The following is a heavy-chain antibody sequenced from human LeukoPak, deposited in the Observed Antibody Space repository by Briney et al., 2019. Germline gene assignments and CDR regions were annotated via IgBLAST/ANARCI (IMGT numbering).Heavy chain of an antibody. CDR2: ISGSGGST. CDR1: GFSFSSHG. Sequence: GGSLRLPCAASGFSFSSHGMSWVRQAPGKGLEWVSAISGSGGSTYYADSVKGRFTISRDNSKSTLSLQMNSLRAEDTAIYYCATYRQVLLPFESWGQGTLVTVSS. J-gene: IGHJ4*02. V-gene: IGHV3-23*01. CDR3: ATYRQVLLPFES. D-gene: IGHD2-8*02.